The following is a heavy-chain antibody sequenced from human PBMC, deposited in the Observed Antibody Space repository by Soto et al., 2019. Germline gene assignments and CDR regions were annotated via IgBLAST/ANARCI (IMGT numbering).Heavy chain of an antibody. J-gene: IGHJ6*02. V-gene: IGHV4-4*07. CDR3: ARAVGATPYYYYGMDV. CDR1: GGSISSYY. Sequence: QVQLQESGPGLVKPSDTLSLTCTVSGGSISSYYWSWIRQPSGKGLEWIGRIYTSGSTNYNPSLKSRVTMSVDTSKNQFSLKLSSLTAADTAVYYCARAVGATPYYYYGMDVWGQGTTVTVSS. CDR2: IYTSGST. D-gene: IGHD1-26*01.